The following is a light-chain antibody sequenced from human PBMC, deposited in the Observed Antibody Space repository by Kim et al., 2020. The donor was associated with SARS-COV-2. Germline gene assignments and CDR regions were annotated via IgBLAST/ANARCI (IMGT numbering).Light chain of an antibody. CDR1: RSDVGSYNY. V-gene: IGLV2-8*01. J-gene: IGLJ2*01. CDR2: GVS. Sequence: GQSVNISCTGTRSDVGSYNYVSWYQQHPGKATKLMIYGVSKRPSGVPDRFSGSKSGNTASLTVSGLQAEDEADYYCSSYAGSNNLVFGGGTQLTVL. CDR3: SSYAGSNNLV.